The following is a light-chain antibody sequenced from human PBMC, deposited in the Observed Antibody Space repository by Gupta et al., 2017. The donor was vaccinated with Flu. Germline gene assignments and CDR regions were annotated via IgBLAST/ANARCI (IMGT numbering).Light chain of an antibody. CDR2: DVS. CDR1: QSVTGN. Sequence: EIVMTQSPATLSVSPGERVALSCRASQSVTGNLAWYQQKPGQAPRLLSYDVSIRASGVPARFTGSGSGTEFSLTITSLQSEDFAVYFCQQYNNWPPGFTFGPGTKVDIK. J-gene: IGKJ3*01. V-gene: IGKV3-15*01. CDR3: QQYNNWPPGFT.